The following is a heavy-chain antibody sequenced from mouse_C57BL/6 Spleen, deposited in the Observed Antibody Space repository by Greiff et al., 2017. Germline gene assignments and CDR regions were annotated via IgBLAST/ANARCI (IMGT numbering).Heavy chain of an antibody. Sequence: VQLQQPGAELVKPGASVKLSCKASGYTFTSYWMHWVKQRPGQGLEWIGMIHPNSGSTNYNEKFKSKATLTVDKSSITAYMQLSSLTSEDSAVYYCARGMGDFYFDYWGQGTTLTVSS. CDR2: IHPNSGST. J-gene: IGHJ2*01. V-gene: IGHV1-64*01. D-gene: IGHD4-1*01. CDR1: GYTFTSYW. CDR3: ARGMGDFYFDY.